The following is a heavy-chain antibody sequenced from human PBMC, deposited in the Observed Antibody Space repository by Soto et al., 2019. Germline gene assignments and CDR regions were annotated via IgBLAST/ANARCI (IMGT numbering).Heavy chain of an antibody. CDR1: GFTFSSYG. D-gene: IGHD5-18*01. CDR3: ARDGIGYDFYYDGMDV. Sequence: QVQLVESGGGVVQPGRSLRLSCAASGFTFSSYGMHWVRQAPGKGLEWVAVIWYDGSNKYYADSVKGRFTISRDNSKNTLYLSMNSLCAEDTAVYYGARDGIGYDFYYDGMDVWGQGTTVTVSS. V-gene: IGHV3-33*01. J-gene: IGHJ6*02. CDR2: IWYDGSNK.